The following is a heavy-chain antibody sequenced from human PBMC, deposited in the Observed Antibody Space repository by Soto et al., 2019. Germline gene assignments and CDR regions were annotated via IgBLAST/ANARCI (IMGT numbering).Heavy chain of an antibody. J-gene: IGHJ6*02. CDR2: ISGSGGST. D-gene: IGHD2-2*01. V-gene: IGHV3-23*01. CDR1: GFTFSSYA. CDR3: AKDQRPAALLYYYGMDV. Sequence: PGGSLRLSCAASGFTFSSYAMSWVRQAPGKGLEWVSAISGSGGSTYYADSVKGRFTISRDNSKNTLYLQMNSLRAEDTAVYYCAKDQRPAALLYYYGMDVWGQGTTVTVSS.